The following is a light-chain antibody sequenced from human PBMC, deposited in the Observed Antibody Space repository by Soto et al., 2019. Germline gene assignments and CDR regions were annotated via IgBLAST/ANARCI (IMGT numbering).Light chain of an antibody. V-gene: IGLV1-51*02. CDR1: RSNIGNNY. CDR2: EDN. J-gene: IGLJ1*01. Sequence: QSVLTQPPSMSAAPGQKVTISCSGTRSNIGNNYVSWYQHFPGTAPKLLIYEDNKRPSEIPDRFSGSKSGTSATLGITGLQTGDEADYYCGTWDNSLSIYVFATGTKVTVL. CDR3: GTWDNSLSIYV.